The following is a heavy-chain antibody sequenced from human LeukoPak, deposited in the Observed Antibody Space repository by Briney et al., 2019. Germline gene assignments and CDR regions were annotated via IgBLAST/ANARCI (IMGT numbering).Heavy chain of an antibody. CDR3: ARDSIGFSYYYSGMAV. D-gene: IGHD2/OR15-2a*01. V-gene: IGHV3-21*01. Sequence: GGSLRLSCAASGFTFSSYSMNWVRQAPGKGLEWVSSISSSSSYIYYADSVKGRFTISRDNAKNSLYLQMNSLRAEDTAVYYCARDSIGFSYYYSGMAVGGQGPTVPAPS. CDR2: ISSSSSYI. J-gene: IGHJ6*02. CDR1: GFTFSSYS.